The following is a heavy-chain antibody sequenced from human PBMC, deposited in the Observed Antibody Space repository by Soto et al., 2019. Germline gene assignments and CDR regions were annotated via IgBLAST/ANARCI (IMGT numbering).Heavy chain of an antibody. Sequence: SLQISCKGPGYPFTTYWSGWVRQIPWKGLEWMGIIYPGDSDTRYSPSFQGQVTISADNSIITAYLQWSSLKASDTAMYYCARQKNDFLTGRYRYSGRDVWGHGTPVIVS. J-gene: IGHJ6*02. CDR3: ARQKNDFLTGRYRYSGRDV. D-gene: IGHD3-9*01. CDR1: GYPFTTYW. CDR2: IYPGDSDT. V-gene: IGHV5-51*01.